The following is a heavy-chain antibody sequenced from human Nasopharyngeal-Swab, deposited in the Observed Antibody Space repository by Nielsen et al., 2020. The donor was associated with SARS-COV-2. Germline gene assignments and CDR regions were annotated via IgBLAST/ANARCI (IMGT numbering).Heavy chain of an antibody. CDR3: ARGVYDILTGYYLGYYYGMDV. CDR2: INHSGST. V-gene: IGHV4-34*01. J-gene: IGHJ6*02. D-gene: IGHD3-9*01. Sequence: GSLRLSCAVYGGSFSGYYWSWIRQPPGKGLEWIGEINHSGSTNYNPSLKSRVTISVDTSKNQFSLKLSSVTAADTAVYYCARGVYDILTGYYLGYYYGMDVWGQGTTVTVSS. CDR1: GGSFSGYY.